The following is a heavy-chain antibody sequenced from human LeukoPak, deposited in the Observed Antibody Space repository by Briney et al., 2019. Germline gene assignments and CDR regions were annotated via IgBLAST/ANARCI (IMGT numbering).Heavy chain of an antibody. V-gene: IGHV3-30*01. J-gene: IGHJ5*02. CDR2: VSYDNRNV. Sequence: GGSLRLSCAASGFTFSSYAMHWVRQAPGKGLEWVAVVSYDNRNVDYADSVKGRFTISRDNSQNTLYLQMNSLITDDTAVYYCARDHCSGGSCYLNWFDPWGQGKLVTVSS. D-gene: IGHD2-15*01. CDR1: GFTFSSYA. CDR3: ARDHCSGGSCYLNWFDP.